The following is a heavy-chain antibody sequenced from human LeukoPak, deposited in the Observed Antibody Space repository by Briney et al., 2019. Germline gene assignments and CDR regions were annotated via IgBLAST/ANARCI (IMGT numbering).Heavy chain of an antibody. V-gene: IGHV4-31*03. Sequence: SQTLSLTCTVSGGSISSGGYYWSWLRQHPGRGLEGVGYIYYSGSTYYNPSLKSRVTISVDTSKNQFSLKLSSVTAADTAVYYCARERGGFGVVMKGAFDVWGQGTMVTVSS. D-gene: IGHD3-3*01. CDR1: GGSISSGGYY. CDR2: IYYSGST. CDR3: ARERGGFGVVMKGAFDV. J-gene: IGHJ3*01.